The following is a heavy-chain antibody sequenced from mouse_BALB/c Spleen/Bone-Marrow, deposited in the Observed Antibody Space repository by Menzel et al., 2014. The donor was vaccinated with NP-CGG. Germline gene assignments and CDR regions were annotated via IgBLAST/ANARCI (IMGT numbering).Heavy chain of an antibody. CDR2: IWRGGST. J-gene: IGHJ4*01. CDR3: ARGNYVAMDY. CDR1: GFSLASYG. D-gene: IGHD2-1*01. Sequence: VHLVESGPGLVQPSKSLSITCTVSGFSLASYGVHWVRQSPGKGLEWLGVIWRGGSTDYNAAFISRLSISKDNSKSQVFFKMNSLLANHTAIYYCARGNYVAMDYWGQAASVTVSS. V-gene: IGHV2-2*02.